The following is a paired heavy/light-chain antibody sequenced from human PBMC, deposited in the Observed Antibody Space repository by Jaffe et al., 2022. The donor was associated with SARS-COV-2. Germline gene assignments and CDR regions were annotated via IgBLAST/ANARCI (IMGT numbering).Heavy chain of an antibody. J-gene: IGHJ4*02. Sequence: QITLKESGPTLVKPTQTLTLTCTFSGFSLTTTGVGVGWIRQPPGKALEWLALIYWDDDKRYSPSLKSRLTIIKDTSKNQVVLIMINMDPVDTATYYCAHNEYSASWYYFDYWGRGTLVTVSS. CDR2: IYWDDDK. D-gene: IGHD6-13*01. CDR3: AHNEYSASWYYFDY. CDR1: GFSLTTTGVG. V-gene: IGHV2-5*02.
Light chain of an antibody. CDR3: QQYGYSPIT. J-gene: IGKJ5*01. V-gene: IGKV3-20*01. Sequence: EIVLTQSPGTLSLSPGERATVSCRASQSVSSYLAWYQQKPGQAPRLLIYGASSRATGIPDRFSGSGSGTDFTLTISRLEPEDFAVYYCQQYGYSPITFGQGTRLEIK. CDR1: QSVSSY. CDR2: GAS.